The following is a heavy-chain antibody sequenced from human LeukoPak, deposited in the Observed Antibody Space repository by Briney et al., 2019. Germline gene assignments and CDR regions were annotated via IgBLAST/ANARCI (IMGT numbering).Heavy chain of an antibody. CDR1: GGSFSGYY. J-gene: IGHJ4*02. CDR2: INHSGST. V-gene: IGHV4-34*01. CDR3: ARGGVRYFDWLLSGYYFDY. D-gene: IGHD3-9*01. Sequence: SETLSLTCAVYGGSFSGYYWSWIRQPPGKGLEWIGEINHSGSTNYNPSLKGRVTISVHTSKNQFSLKLSSVTAADTAVYYCARGGVRYFDWLLSGYYFDYWGQGTLVTVSS.